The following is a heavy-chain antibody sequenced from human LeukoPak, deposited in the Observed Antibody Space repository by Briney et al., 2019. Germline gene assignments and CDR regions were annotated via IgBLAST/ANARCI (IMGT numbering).Heavy chain of an antibody. CDR1: GFTFSSYS. CDR2: ISSSSSYI. CDR3: ASVRPLLWFGELDPGKDYYYYYGMDV. Sequence: PGGSLRLSCAASGFTFSSYSMNWVRQAPGKGLEWVSSISSSSSYIYYADSVKGRFTISRDNAKNSLYLQMNSLRAEDTAVYYCASVRPLLWFGELDPGKDYYYYYGMDVWGQGTTVTVSS. V-gene: IGHV3-21*01. D-gene: IGHD3-10*01. J-gene: IGHJ6*02.